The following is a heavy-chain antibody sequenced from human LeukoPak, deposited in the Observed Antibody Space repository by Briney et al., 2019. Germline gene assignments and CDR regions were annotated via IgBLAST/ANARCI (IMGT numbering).Heavy chain of an antibody. D-gene: IGHD6-13*01. CDR1: GGSISSYY. CDR3: ARAVGSSWYGAEAFDI. J-gene: IGHJ3*02. V-gene: IGHV4-59*01. CDR2: IYYSGST. Sequence: SETLSLTCTVSGGSISSYYWSWIRQPPGKGLEWIGYIYYSGSTNYNPSLKSRVTISVDTSKNQFSLKLSSVTAADTAVYYCARAVGSSWYGAEAFDIWGQGTMVTVSS.